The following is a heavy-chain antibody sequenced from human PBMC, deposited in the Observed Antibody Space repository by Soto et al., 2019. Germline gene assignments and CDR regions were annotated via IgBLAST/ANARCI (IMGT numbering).Heavy chain of an antibody. CDR2: IKQDGSER. V-gene: IGHV3-7*03. Sequence: EVQLVESGGGLVQPGRSLRLSCAASGFTFSSYWLSWVRQAPGKGLEWVADIKQDGSERYYVASVMGRFTISRDNAKNSLYLQMNSLRGEDTAVYYCAREGVYGLGVWGQGTTVTGSS. J-gene: IGHJ6*02. CDR1: GFTFSSYW. D-gene: IGHD3-16*01. CDR3: AREGVYGLGV.